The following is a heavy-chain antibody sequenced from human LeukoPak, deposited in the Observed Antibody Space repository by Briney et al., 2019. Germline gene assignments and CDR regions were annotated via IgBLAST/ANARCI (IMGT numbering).Heavy chain of an antibody. J-gene: IGHJ4*02. V-gene: IGHV1-2*02. CDR2: INPNSGGT. Sequence: ASVKVSCKASGYTFTGYYMHRVRQAPGQGLEWMGWINPNSGGTNYAQKFQGRVTMTRDTSISTAYMELSRLRSDDTAVYYCARDRTVPPDPFDYWGQGTLVTVSS. CDR1: GYTFTGYY. D-gene: IGHD2-8*02. CDR3: ARDRTVPPDPFDY.